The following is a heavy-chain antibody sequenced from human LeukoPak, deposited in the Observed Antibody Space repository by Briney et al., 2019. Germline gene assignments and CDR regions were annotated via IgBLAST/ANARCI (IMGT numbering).Heavy chain of an antibody. CDR2: IRYDGSNK. D-gene: IGHD3-22*01. Sequence: GGPLRLSCAASGFTFSSYGMHWVRQAPGKGLEWVAFIRYDGSNKYYADSVKGRFTISRDDSKNTLYLQMSGLRTEDTAVYYCAREQTYYYDSSGYYYGAFDIWGQGTMVTVSS. CDR1: GFTFSSYG. J-gene: IGHJ3*02. V-gene: IGHV3-30*02. CDR3: AREQTYYYDSSGYYYGAFDI.